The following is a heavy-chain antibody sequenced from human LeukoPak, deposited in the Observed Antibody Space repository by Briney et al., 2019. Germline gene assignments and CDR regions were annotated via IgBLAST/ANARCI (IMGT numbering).Heavy chain of an antibody. J-gene: IGHJ3*02. Sequence: SETLSLTCTVSGGSISSYYWSWIRQPPGKGLEWIGYIYYSGSTNYNPSLKSRVTISVDTSKNQFSLKLSSVTAADTAVYYCARVGIVVPSEDAFDIWGQGTMVTVSS. CDR3: ARVGIVVPSEDAFDI. V-gene: IGHV4-59*08. CDR1: GGSISSYY. D-gene: IGHD2-21*01. CDR2: IYYSGST.